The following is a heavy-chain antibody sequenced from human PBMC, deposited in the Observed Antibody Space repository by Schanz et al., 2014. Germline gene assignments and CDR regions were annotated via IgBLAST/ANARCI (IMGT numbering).Heavy chain of an antibody. CDR3: VRAPVTVGPYHYYMDV. CDR2: ISGSGGST. V-gene: IGHV3-23*04. J-gene: IGHJ6*03. Sequence: VQLVESGGGVVQPGRSLRLSCAASGFTFSAYAMTWVRQIPGKGLEWVSAISGSGGSTYYADSVKGRFTISRDNSKNTLYLQMNSLRAEDTAVYYCVRAPVTVGPYHYYMDVWGKGTTVIVSS. CDR1: GFTFSAYA. D-gene: IGHD4-17*01.